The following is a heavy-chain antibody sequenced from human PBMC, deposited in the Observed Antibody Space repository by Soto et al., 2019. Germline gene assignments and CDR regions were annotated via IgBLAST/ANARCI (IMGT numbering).Heavy chain of an antibody. Sequence: GGSLRLSCTASGFSFGSYGMHWVRQAPGKGLEWLTIIWYDGSNKYYAESVKGRFTISRDNSKNTLDLQMNGLRADDTAVYYCARDPGDYYFDYWGQGTPVTVSS. CDR3: ARDPGDYYFDY. CDR1: GFSFGSYG. CDR2: IWYDGSNK. D-gene: IGHD2-21*01. J-gene: IGHJ4*02. V-gene: IGHV3-33*01.